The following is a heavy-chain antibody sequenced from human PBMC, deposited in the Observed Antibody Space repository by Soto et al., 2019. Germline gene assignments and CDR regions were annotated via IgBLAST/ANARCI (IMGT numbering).Heavy chain of an antibody. V-gene: IGHV3-23*01. CDR3: AKDGVARNGDWDWFDP. J-gene: IGHJ5*02. Sequence: EAQLLESGGGLVQPGGSLRLSCAASGFTFRNYAMNWVRQAPGKGLEWVSSIHGEGAGTYYADSVKGRFTVSRDDSKETPYLQMGSLRVDDTAVYYCAKDGVARNGDWDWFDPWGQGTLVTVAS. CDR1: GFTFRNYA. D-gene: IGHD6-19*01. CDR2: IHGEGAGT.